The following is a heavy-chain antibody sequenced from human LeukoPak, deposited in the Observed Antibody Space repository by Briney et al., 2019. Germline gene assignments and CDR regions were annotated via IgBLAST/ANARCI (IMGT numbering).Heavy chain of an antibody. V-gene: IGHV4-34*01. J-gene: IGHJ6*02. Sequence: SETLSLTCAVYGGSFSGYYWSWIRHPPGKGLEGLGEINHSGSTNFSPSLKGRVPLSVDTSKNQFPLKLSSVNAAATDVYYCARATIVVVPAATITDSRYGMDVWGQGTTVTVSS. CDR2: INHSGST. CDR1: GGSFSGYY. CDR3: ARATIVVVPAATITDSRYGMDV. D-gene: IGHD2-2*01.